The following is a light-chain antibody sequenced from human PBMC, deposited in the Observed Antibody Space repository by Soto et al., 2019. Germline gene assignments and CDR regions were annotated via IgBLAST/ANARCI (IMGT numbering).Light chain of an antibody. J-gene: IGLJ2*01. CDR1: SSDVGGYHY. CDR2: EVS. CDR3: SSYAGSNNFNVV. Sequence: QSVLTQPPSASGSPGQSVTISCTGTSSDVGGYHYVSWYQQHPGKAPKLMLYEVSKRPSGVPDRFSGYQSGNTASLTVSGLQAEDEADYYCSSYAGSNNFNVVFGGGTKVTVL. V-gene: IGLV2-8*01.